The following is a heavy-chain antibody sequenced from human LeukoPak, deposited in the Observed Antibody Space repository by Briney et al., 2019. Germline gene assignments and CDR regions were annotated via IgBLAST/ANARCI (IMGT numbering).Heavy chain of an antibody. CDR1: GFTFSSYG. Sequence: PGGSLRLSCAASGFTFSSYGTHWVRQAPGKGLEWVAVISYDGSNKYYADSVKGRFTISRDNSKNTLCLQMNSLRAGDTAVYYCAKEIWPTVTTPGHTHFDYWGQGTLVTVSS. CDR3: AKEIWPTVTTPGHTHFDY. V-gene: IGHV3-30*18. J-gene: IGHJ4*02. CDR2: ISYDGSNK. D-gene: IGHD4-17*01.